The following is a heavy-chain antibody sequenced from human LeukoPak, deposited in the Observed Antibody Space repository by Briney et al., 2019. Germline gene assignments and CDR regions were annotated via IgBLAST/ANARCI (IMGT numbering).Heavy chain of an antibody. CDR1: GGSISSSNW. J-gene: IGHJ4*02. D-gene: IGHD3-10*01. Sequence: SETLSLTCAVSGGSISSSNWWSWVRQPPGKGLEWIGEIYHSGSTNYNPSLKSRVTISVDKSKNQFSLKLSSVTAADTAVYYCAREAITMVRGRVDYWGQGTLVTVSS. V-gene: IGHV4-4*02. CDR2: IYHSGST. CDR3: AREAITMVRGRVDY.